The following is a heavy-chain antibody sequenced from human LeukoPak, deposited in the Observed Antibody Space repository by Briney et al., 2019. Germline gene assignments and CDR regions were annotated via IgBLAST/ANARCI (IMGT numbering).Heavy chain of an antibody. CDR3: ARTLAVADSPDFDS. D-gene: IGHD6-13*01. CDR2: IYTSGST. V-gene: IGHV4-4*07. CDR1: GFTFRSYA. Sequence: GSLRLSCEASGFTFRSYAMSWIRQPAGKGLEWIGRIYTSGSTNYNPSLKSRVTMSVDTSKNQFSLKLSSVTAADTAVYYCARTLAVADSPDFDSWGQGTLVTVSS. J-gene: IGHJ4*02.